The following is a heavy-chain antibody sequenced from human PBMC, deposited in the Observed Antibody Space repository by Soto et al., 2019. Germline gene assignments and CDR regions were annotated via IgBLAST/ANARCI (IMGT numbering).Heavy chain of an antibody. D-gene: IGHD6-13*01. Sequence: EVQLEESGGDLVQPGGSLRLSCAASGFTLSAYWMTWVRQAPGQGLEWVANINRDGSKKSYLDSERGRFTISRDNVVNSLYLQMDSLRADDTALSTCARDVSPGSSSLYLDAFDIWGQGTMVTVSS. CDR1: GFTLSAYW. CDR3: ARDVSPGSSSLYLDAFDI. J-gene: IGHJ3*02. CDR2: INRDGSKK. V-gene: IGHV3-7*05.